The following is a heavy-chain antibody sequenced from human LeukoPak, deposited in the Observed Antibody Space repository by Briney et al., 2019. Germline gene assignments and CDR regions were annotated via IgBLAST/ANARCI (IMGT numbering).Heavy chain of an antibody. J-gene: IGHJ6*03. CDR2: IWAGGTTG. D-gene: IGHD1-1*01. V-gene: IGHV3-33*01. CDR1: GFTFGDHG. CDR3: ARDIWNDGEYYMDV. Sequence: PGGSLRLSCAASGFTFGDHGMHWVRKAPGKGLEWVALIWAGGTTGLYADSVKGRFIISRDTNTLYLQVDSLRAEDTAVYYCARDIWNDGEYYMDVWGKGTTVTVSS.